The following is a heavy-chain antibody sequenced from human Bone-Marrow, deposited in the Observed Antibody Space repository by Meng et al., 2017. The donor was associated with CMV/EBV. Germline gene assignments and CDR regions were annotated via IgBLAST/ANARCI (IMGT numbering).Heavy chain of an antibody. CDR3: ARADQAVAGTWDY. CDR1: GFTFSSSW. Sequence: GESLKISCAASGFTFSSSWMHWVCQAPEKGLEWVANIKQDGSEKYYVDSVKGRFTISRDNAKNSLYLQMNSLRAEDTAVYYCARADQAVAGTWDYWGQGTLVTVSS. V-gene: IGHV3-7*01. D-gene: IGHD6-19*01. CDR2: IKQDGSEK. J-gene: IGHJ4*02.